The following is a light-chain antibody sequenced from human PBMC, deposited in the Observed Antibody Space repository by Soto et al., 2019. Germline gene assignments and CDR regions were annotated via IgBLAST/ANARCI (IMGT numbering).Light chain of an antibody. Sequence: DIQLTQSPSFLSASVGDGVTITCRSSQGISSYLNWYQQKPGKAPKLLTYAASTLQSGVPSRFSGSGSGTEFTLTIDSLQPEDFATYYCQHLHSYPLTFGGGTKVEIK. V-gene: IGKV1-9*01. CDR2: AAS. CDR3: QHLHSYPLT. J-gene: IGKJ4*01. CDR1: QGISSY.